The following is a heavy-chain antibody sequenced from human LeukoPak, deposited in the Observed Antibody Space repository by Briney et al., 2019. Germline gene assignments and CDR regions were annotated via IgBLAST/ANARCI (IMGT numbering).Heavy chain of an antibody. J-gene: IGHJ4*02. CDR3: ANGGSYYDFWSGYRYFDY. D-gene: IGHD3-3*01. V-gene: IGHV4-34*01. CDR1: GGSFISYY. Sequence: PSETLSLTCAVYGGSFISYYWSWIRQPPGKGLEWIGEINHSGSTNYSPSLKSRVTIAVDTSTNQFSLKLSSVTAADTAVYYCANGGSYYDFWSGYRYFDYWGQGTLVTVSS. CDR2: INHSGST.